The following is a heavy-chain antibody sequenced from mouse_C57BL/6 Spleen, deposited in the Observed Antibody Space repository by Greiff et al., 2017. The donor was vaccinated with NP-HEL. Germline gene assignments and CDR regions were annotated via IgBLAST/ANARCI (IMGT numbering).Heavy chain of an antibody. CDR3: ARWGDGYDVGYYFDY. Sequence: QVQLQQPGTELVKPGASVKLSCKASGYTFTSYWMHWVKRRLGQGLRWIGNINPSNGGTNYNEKCKSKATLTVDKSTSTAYMQLSSLTSEDSAVYYCARWGDGYDVGYYFDYWGQGTTLTVSS. J-gene: IGHJ2*01. CDR1: GYTFTSYW. V-gene: IGHV1-53*01. D-gene: IGHD2-2*01. CDR2: INPSNGGT.